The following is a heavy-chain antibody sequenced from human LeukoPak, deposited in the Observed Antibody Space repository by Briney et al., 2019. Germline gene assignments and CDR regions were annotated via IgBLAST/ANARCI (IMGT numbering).Heavy chain of an antibody. D-gene: IGHD3-10*01. CDR2: INHSGST. V-gene: IGHV4-34*01. CDR3: ARHGTPLRYGSGNCYKGAPFDY. J-gene: IGHJ4*02. CDR1: GGSFSGYY. Sequence: PSETLSLTCAVYGGSFSGYYWSWIRQPPGKGLEWIGEINHSGSTNYNPSLKSRVTISVDTSKNQFSLKLSSVTAADTAVYYCARHGTPLRYGSGNCYKGAPFDYWGQGTLVTVSS.